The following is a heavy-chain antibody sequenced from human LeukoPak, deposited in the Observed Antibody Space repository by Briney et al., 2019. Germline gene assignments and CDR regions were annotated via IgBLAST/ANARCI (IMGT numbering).Heavy chain of an antibody. V-gene: IGHV5-10-1*01. Sequence: GESLRISCKGSGYSFTTYWISWVGRMPGKGLEWMGRIDPSDSYTNYSPSFQGHVTISVDKSISTAYLQWSSLKASDTAMYYCARQGGFYDNRGYNDAFDIWGQGTVVTVSS. CDR3: ARQGGFYDNRGYNDAFDI. D-gene: IGHD3-22*01. CDR1: GYSFTTYW. CDR2: IDPSDSYT. J-gene: IGHJ3*02.